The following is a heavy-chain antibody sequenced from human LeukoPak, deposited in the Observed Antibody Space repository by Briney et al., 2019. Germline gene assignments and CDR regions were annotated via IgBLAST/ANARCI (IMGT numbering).Heavy chain of an antibody. CDR3: ARDEGGVALLDF. D-gene: IGHD5-12*01. CDR2: IYYSGST. V-gene: IGHV4-31*03. CDR1: GGSISSGGYY. J-gene: IGHJ4*02. Sequence: SETLSLTCTVSGGSISSGGYYWSWIRQHPGKGLEWIGYIYYSGSTYYNPSLKSRVTISVDTSKNQFSLKLNSVTAADTAVYYCARDEGGVALLDFWGQGTLVTVSS.